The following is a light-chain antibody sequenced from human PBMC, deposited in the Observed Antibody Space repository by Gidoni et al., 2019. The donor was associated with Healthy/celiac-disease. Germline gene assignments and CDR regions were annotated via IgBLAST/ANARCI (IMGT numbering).Light chain of an antibody. CDR2: DVS. V-gene: IGLV2-14*03. J-gene: IGLJ2*01. Sequence: SALPQPASVSGSPGQSITISCTGTSSDVGGYNYVSWYQQHPGKAPKLMIYDVSNRPSGVSNRFSGSKSGNTASLTISGLQAEDEADYYCSSYTSSTDVVFGGGTKLTVL. CDR1: SSDVGGYNY. CDR3: SSYTSSTDVV.